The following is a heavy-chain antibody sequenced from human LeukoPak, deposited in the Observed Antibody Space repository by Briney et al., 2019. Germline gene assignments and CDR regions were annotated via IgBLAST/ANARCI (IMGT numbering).Heavy chain of an antibody. CDR1: GGSISSGDYY. CDR2: IYYSGST. D-gene: IGHD3-22*01. CDR3: ARVPFYDGSGSYYFDY. Sequence: SETLSLTCTVSGGSISSGDYYWGWIRQPPGKGLEWIGYIYYSGSTYYNPSLKSRVTISVDTSKNQFSLKLSAVTAADTAVYYCARVPFYDGSGSYYFDYWGQGTLVTVSS. V-gene: IGHV4-30-4*01. J-gene: IGHJ4*02.